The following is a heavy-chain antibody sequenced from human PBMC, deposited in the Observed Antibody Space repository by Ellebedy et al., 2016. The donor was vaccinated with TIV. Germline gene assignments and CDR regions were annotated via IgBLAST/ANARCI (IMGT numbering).Heavy chain of an antibody. CDR2: ISCSGGST. Sequence: PGGSLRLSCAASGFTFSSYAMSWVRQAPGKGLEWVSAISCSGGSTYYADSVKGRFTISRDNAKNSLYLQMNSLRAEDTAVYYCARVLGYCSSTSCYGSSGNWFDPWGQGTLVTVSS. CDR1: GFTFSSYA. J-gene: IGHJ5*02. CDR3: ARVLGYCSSTSCYGSSGNWFDP. V-gene: IGHV3-23*01. D-gene: IGHD2-2*01.